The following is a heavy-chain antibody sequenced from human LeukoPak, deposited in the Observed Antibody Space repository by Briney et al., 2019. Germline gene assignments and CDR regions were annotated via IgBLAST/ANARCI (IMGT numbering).Heavy chain of an antibody. D-gene: IGHD3-3*01. CDR2: INSDGSST. Sequence: GGSLRLSCAASGFTFSSYWMHWVRQAPGKGLVWVSRINSDGSSTDYAAPVKGRFTVSRDDSINTQYLQMNSLETEDTAVYYCTTGIAGIGVGEFDYWGQGILVTVSS. CDR3: TTGIAGIGVGEFDY. CDR1: GFTFSSYW. V-gene: IGHV3-74*01. J-gene: IGHJ4*02.